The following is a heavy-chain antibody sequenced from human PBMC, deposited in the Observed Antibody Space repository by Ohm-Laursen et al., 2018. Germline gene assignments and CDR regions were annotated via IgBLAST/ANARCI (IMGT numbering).Heavy chain of an antibody. V-gene: IGHV1-2*02. CDR3: ARSIAAAGIPLATYGMDV. D-gene: IGHD6-13*01. CDR1: GYTFTGYY. J-gene: IGHJ6*02. CDR2: INPNSGGT. Sequence: SVKVSCKASGYTFTGYYMHWVRQAPGQGLEWMGWINPNSGGTNYAQKFQGRVTMTRDTSISTAYMELSRLRSDDTAVYYCARSIAAAGIPLATYGMDVWGQGTTVTVSS.